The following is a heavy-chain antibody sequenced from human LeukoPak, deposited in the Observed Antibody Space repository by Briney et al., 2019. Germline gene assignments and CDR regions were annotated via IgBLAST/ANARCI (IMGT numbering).Heavy chain of an antibody. CDR1: GYSFPSYW. D-gene: IGHD3-10*01. CDR2: IYPGDSDT. Sequence: HGESLKISCKGSGYSFPSYWIGWVRQMPGKGMEGMGIIYPGDSDTRYSPSFQGQVTISADKSISTAYLQWSSLKASDTPMYYCARGGLFDDAFDIWGQGTMVTVSS. CDR3: ARGGLFDDAFDI. J-gene: IGHJ3*02. V-gene: IGHV5-51*01.